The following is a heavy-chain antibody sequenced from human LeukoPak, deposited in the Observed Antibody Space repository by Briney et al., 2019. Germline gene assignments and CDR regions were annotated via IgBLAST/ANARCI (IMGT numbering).Heavy chain of an antibody. V-gene: IGHV3-15*01. CDR2: VKGKTDNGTI. Sequence: GGSLRLSCAASGFTFRNHAMDWVRQAPGKGLEWVGRVKGKTDNGTIDYAAPVRGRFSISRDDSGNTLYLQMSSLQTEDTAVYYCAKHIYGVVSIQQWGQGTLVTVSS. CDR1: GFTFRNHA. D-gene: IGHD3-3*01. CDR3: AKHIYGVVSIQQ. J-gene: IGHJ1*01.